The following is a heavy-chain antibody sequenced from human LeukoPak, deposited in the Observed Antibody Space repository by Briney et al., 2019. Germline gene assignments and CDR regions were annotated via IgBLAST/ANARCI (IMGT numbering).Heavy chain of an antibody. CDR1: GYTFTSYD. J-gene: IGHJ3*02. CDR3: AREGELTSRPGLKRSNDAFDI. V-gene: IGHV1-8*03. D-gene: IGHD3-16*01. Sequence: ASVNVSCKASGYTFTSYDIHWVRQATGQGLEWMGWMNPNSGNTGYAQKFQGRVTITRNTSISTAYMELSSLRSEDAAVYYCAREGELTSRPGLKRSNDAFDIWGQGTMVTVSS. CDR2: MNPNSGNT.